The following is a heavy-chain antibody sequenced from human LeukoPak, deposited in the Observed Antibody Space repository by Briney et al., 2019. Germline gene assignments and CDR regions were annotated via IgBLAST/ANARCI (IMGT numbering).Heavy chain of an antibody. CDR1: GFTFSSYW. CDR3: AGDITYDDAFDI. CDR2: INSDGSST. D-gene: IGHD1-20*01. Sequence: GGSLRLSCAASGFTFSSYWMHWVRQAPGKGLVWVSRINSDGSSTSYADSVKGRFTISRDNAKNTLYLQMNSLRAEDTAVYYCAGDITYDDAFDIWGQGTMVTVSS. V-gene: IGHV3-74*01. J-gene: IGHJ3*02.